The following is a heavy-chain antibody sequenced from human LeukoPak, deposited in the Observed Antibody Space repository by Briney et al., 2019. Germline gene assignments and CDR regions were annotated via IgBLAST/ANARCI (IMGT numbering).Heavy chain of an antibody. Sequence: GGSLRLSCAASGFTFSSSAMSWVRQAPGRGLEWVANINQDGINAYYVHSVKGRFTISRDNAKNSLYLQMNSLRAEDTAVYYCLRDLGGYWGQGSLVTVSS. D-gene: IGHD3-16*01. V-gene: IGHV3-7*05. CDR2: INQDGINA. CDR3: LRDLGGY. J-gene: IGHJ4*02. CDR1: GFTFSSSA.